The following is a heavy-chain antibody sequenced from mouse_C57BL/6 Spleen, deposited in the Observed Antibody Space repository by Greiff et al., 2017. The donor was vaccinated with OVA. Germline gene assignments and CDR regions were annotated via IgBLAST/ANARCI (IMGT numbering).Heavy chain of an antibody. D-gene: IGHD2-12*01. V-gene: IGHV1-82*01. J-gene: IGHJ3*01. Sequence: VKLQESGPELVKPGASVKISCKASGYAFSSSWMNWVKQRPGKGLEWIGRIYPGDGDTNYNGKFKGKATLTADKSSSTAYMQLSSLTSEDSAVYFCARRDIRRGFAYWGQGTLVTVSA. CDR1: GYAFSSSW. CDR2: IYPGDGDT. CDR3: ARRDIRRGFAY.